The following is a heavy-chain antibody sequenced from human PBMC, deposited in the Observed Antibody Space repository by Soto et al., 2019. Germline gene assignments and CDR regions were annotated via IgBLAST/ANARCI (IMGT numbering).Heavy chain of an antibody. CDR3: ARHPELDY. J-gene: IGHJ4*02. V-gene: IGHV4-39*01. Sequence: PSETLSLTCTVSGDSISTSNYYWGWIRQPPGKGLEWIGAINYGGNTFYNPSLKSRVTISVDTSKNQFSLKLRSVTAADTAVYYCARHPELDYWGQGTLVTVS. CDR2: INYGGNT. CDR1: GDSISTSNYY.